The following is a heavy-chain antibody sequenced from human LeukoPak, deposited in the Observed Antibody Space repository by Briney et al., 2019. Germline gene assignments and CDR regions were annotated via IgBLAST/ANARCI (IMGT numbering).Heavy chain of an antibody. D-gene: IGHD4-17*01. CDR1: GGSFSGFY. CDR2: INHSGST. Sequence: SETLSLTCALSGGSFSGFYWSWIRQPPGNGLELIGEINHSGSTNYNASLKSRVTISVDTSKNQFSLKLSSVTAADTAVYYCARGGYGDGRYFDLWGRGTLVTVSS. CDR3: ARGGYGDGRYFDL. V-gene: IGHV4-34*01. J-gene: IGHJ2*01.